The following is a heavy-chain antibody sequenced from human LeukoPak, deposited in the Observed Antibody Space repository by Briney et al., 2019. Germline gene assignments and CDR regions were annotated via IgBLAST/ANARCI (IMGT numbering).Heavy chain of an antibody. J-gene: IGHJ6*02. CDR1: GYTSTSYY. CDR3: ARGRGSSSLGSYYYGMDV. D-gene: IGHD6-13*01. Sequence: ASVKVSCKASGYTSTSYYMHWVRQAPGQGLEWMGIINPSGGRTSYAEKFQGRVTVTRDTATSTVYMELSSLRSEDTALYYCARGRGSSSLGSYYYGMDVWGQGTTVTVSS. V-gene: IGHV1-46*01. CDR2: INPSGGRT.